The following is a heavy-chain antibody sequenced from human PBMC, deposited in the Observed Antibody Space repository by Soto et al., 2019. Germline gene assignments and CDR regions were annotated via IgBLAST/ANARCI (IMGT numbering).Heavy chain of an antibody. CDR3: AKDLDYSPASDYYYGMDV. CDR2: ISGSGGNT. V-gene: IGHV3-23*01. D-gene: IGHD4-4*01. Sequence: LRLSCAASGFTFSSYAMSWVRQAPGKGLEWVSAISGSGGNTYYADSVKGRFTISRDNSKNTLYLQMNSLRAEDTAVYYCAKDLDYSPASDYYYGMDVWGQGTTVTVSS. J-gene: IGHJ6*02. CDR1: GFTFSSYA.